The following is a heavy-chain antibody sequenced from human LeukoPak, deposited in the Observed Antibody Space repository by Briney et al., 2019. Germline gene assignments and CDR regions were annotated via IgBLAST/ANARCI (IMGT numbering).Heavy chain of an antibody. CDR2: INTDGSST. D-gene: IGHD5-12*01. V-gene: IGHV3-74*01. CDR3: ARVLGRYDSKGFDY. CDR1: GFTFSSYW. Sequence: PGGSLRLSCAASGFTFSSYWMSWVRQAPGKGLVWVSRINTDGSSTSYADSVKGRFTISRDNAKNTLYLQMNSLRAEDTAVYYCARVLGRYDSKGFDYWGQGTLVTVSS. J-gene: IGHJ4*02.